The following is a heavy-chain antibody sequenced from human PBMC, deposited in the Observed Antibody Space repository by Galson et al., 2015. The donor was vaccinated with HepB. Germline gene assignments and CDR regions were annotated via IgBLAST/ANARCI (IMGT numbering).Heavy chain of an antibody. CDR3: ARGGNSYGYRDVMDV. Sequence: SLRLSCAASGFTFSDYYMSWIRQAPGKGLEWVSYISSSSSYTNYADSVKGRFTISRDNAKNSLYLQMNSLRAEDTAVYYCARGGNSYGYRDVMDVWGQGTTVTVSS. J-gene: IGHJ6*02. V-gene: IGHV3-11*06. CDR2: ISSSSSYT. D-gene: IGHD5-18*01. CDR1: GFTFSDYY.